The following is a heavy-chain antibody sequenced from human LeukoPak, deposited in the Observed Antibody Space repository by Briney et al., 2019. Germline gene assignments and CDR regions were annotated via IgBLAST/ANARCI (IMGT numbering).Heavy chain of an antibody. CDR2: ITSSGNSI. CDR3: ARGFYALDI. Sequence: GGSLRLSCAASGFTFSSYQMNWVRQAPGTGLEWVSYITSSGNSISYADSVKGRFTISRDNAKNSLYLQVSSLRAEDTAVYFCARGFYALDIWGQGTMVTVSS. J-gene: IGHJ3*02. D-gene: IGHD3-3*01. CDR1: GFTFSSYQ. V-gene: IGHV3-48*03.